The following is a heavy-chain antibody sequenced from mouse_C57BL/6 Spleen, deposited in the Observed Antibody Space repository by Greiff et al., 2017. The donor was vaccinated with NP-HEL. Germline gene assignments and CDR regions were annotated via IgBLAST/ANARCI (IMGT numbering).Heavy chain of an antibody. D-gene: IGHD1-1*01. CDR1: GFTFTDYY. CDR2: IRNKANGYTT. Sequence: EVQGVESGGGLVQPGGSLSLSCAASGFTFTDYYMSWVRQPPGTALEWLGFIRNKANGYTTEYSASVKGRFTISRDNSQSILYLQMNALRAEDSATYYCARSYYGSSYGAWFAYWGQGTLVTVSA. J-gene: IGHJ3*01. V-gene: IGHV7-3*01. CDR3: ARSYYGSSYGAWFAY.